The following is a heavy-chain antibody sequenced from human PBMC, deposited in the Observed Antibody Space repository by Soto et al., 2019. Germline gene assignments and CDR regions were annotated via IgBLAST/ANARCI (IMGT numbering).Heavy chain of an antibody. CDR2: IIPIFGTA. V-gene: IGHV1-69*13. J-gene: IGHJ5*02. CDR3: ARDALTMVRRNWFDP. D-gene: IGHD3-10*01. Sequence: SVKVSCKASGYTYTGYYMHWVRQAPGQGLEWMGWIIPIFGTANYAQKFQGRVTITADESTSTAYMELSSLRSEDTAVYYCARDALTMVRRNWFDPWGQGTLATVSS. CDR1: GYTYTGYY.